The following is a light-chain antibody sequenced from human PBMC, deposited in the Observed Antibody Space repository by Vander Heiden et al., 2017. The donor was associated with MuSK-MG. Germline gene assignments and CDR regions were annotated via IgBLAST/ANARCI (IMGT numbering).Light chain of an antibody. CDR1: PNVGSS. CDR3: QHRSNWPPLYT. CDR2: DAS. V-gene: IGKV3-11*01. Sequence: EIVLTQSPATLSLSPGERATLSCRASPNVGSSLAWYQQKPGQAPRLLIYDASNRATGIPARFSGSGSGTDFTLTISSLEPEDFALYYCQHRSNWPPLYTFGQGTKLEIK. J-gene: IGKJ2*01.